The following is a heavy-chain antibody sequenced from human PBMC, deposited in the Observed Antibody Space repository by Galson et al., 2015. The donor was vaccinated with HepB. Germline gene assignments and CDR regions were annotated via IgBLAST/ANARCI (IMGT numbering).Heavy chain of an antibody. V-gene: IGHV3-66*02. CDR1: GFTVSSNY. J-gene: IGHJ6*02. CDR2: IYSGGST. D-gene: IGHD2-2*01. CDR3: ARAEDIVVVPLSDQNYYYGMDV. Sequence: SLRLSCAASGFTVSSNYMSWVRQAPGKGLEWVSVIYSGGSTYYADSVKGRFTISRDNSKNTLYLQMNSLRAEDTAVYYCARAEDIVVVPLSDQNYYYGMDVWGQGTTVTVSS.